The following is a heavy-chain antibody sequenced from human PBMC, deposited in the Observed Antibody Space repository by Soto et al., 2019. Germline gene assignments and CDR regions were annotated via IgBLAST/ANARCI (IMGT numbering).Heavy chain of an antibody. J-gene: IGHJ3*02. Sequence: QVQLQESGPGLVKPSETLSLTCTVSGGSISSYYWSWIRQPPGKGLEWIGYIYYSGSTNYNPSLKSRVTISVDTSKNQFSLKLSSVTAAYTAVYSCAWRYGDGFDIWGQGTMVTVSS. D-gene: IGHD5-18*01. CDR1: GGSISSYY. CDR2: IYYSGST. CDR3: AWRYGDGFDI. V-gene: IGHV4-59*01.